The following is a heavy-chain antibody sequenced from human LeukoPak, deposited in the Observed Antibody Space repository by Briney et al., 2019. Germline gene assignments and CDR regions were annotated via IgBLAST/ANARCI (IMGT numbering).Heavy chain of an antibody. Sequence: ASVKVSCKASGYTFTGYYMHWVRQAPGQGLEWMGWINPNSGGTNYAQKFQGRVTMTRDTSISTAYMELSRLRSDDTAVYYCARAPAGYCSGGSCDPFDDWGQGTLVTVSS. CDR3: ARAPAGYCSGGSCDPFDD. V-gene: IGHV1-2*02. D-gene: IGHD2-15*01. CDR1: GYTFTGYY. CDR2: INPNSGGT. J-gene: IGHJ4*02.